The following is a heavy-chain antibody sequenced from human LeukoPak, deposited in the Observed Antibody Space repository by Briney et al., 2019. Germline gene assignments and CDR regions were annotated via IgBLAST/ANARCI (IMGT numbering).Heavy chain of an antibody. J-gene: IGHJ4*02. Sequence: AESLTLSCAASGFTFSSYAMHWLRHAPGNGLEYVSAISSNGSSTYYANSVKGRFTITSDNSNTTLYTQIGSLTAADIAVYYCASAPRYSSSSYYFDYWGQGTLVTVSS. CDR3: ASAPRYSSSSYYFDY. D-gene: IGHD6-6*01. CDR1: GFTFSSYA. V-gene: IGHV3-64*01. CDR2: ISSNGSST.